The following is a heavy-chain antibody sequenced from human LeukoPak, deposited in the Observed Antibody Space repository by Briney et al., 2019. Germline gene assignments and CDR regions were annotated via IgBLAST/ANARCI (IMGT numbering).Heavy chain of an antibody. CDR1: GFTFSSYA. J-gene: IGHJ4*02. V-gene: IGHV3-23*01. CDR2: ISGSGGST. Sequence: PGGSLRLSCAASGFTFSSYAMSWVRQAPGKGLEWVSAISGSGGSTYYADSVKGRFTISRDNSKNTLYLQMNSLRAEDTAVYYCAKAPAPRDYDFWSGSRDPTYWGQGTLVTVSS. D-gene: IGHD3-3*01. CDR3: AKAPAPRDYDFWSGSRDPTY.